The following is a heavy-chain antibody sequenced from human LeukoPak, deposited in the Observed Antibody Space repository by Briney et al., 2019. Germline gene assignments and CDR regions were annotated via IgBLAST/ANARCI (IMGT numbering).Heavy chain of an antibody. J-gene: IGHJ5*02. Sequence: GGSLRLSCAASGFISSQYSMNWVRQAPGKRLEWVSHIRSSSETFYADSVKGRFTISRDNARNSLYLQMNNLRGEDTAIYYCARDAGNSGYGCDLWGQGTLVTVSS. CDR2: IRSSSET. CDR1: GFISSQYS. V-gene: IGHV3-48*01. D-gene: IGHD5-12*01. CDR3: ARDAGNSGYGCDL.